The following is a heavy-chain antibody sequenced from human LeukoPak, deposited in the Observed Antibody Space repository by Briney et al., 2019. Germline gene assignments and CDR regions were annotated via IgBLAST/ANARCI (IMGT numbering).Heavy chain of an antibody. CDR3: ARDRTRFLEWLTY. Sequence: GGSLRLSCAASGFTFSSYWLHWVRHAPGKGLVWVSRINSDGSSTSYADSVKGRFTISRDNAKNTLYLQMNSLRAEDTAVYYCARDRTRFLEWLTYWGQGTLVTVSS. J-gene: IGHJ4*02. CDR2: INSDGSST. V-gene: IGHV3-74*01. CDR1: GFTFSSYW. D-gene: IGHD3-3*01.